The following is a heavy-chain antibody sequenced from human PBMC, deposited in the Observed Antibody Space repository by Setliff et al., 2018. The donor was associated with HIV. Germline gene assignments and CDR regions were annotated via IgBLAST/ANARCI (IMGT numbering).Heavy chain of an antibody. D-gene: IGHD1-26*01. Sequence: SETLSLTCAVPGYSISSGFYWGWIRQPPGKGLEWIGTIYHSGSTYYNPSLKSRVTISVDTSKNQFSLKVSSVTAADTAVYYCARQSSGSPEYFQHWGQGTLVTVSS. CDR1: GYSISSGFY. V-gene: IGHV4-38-2*01. J-gene: IGHJ1*01. CDR2: IYHSGST. CDR3: ARQSSGSPEYFQH.